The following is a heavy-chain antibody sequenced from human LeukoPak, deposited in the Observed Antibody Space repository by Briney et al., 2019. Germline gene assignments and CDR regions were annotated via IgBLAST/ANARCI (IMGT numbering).Heavy chain of an antibody. CDR2: IYHSGST. J-gene: IGHJ6*02. D-gene: IGHD2-2*01. CDR1: GGSISSGGYS. V-gene: IGHV4-30-2*01. CDR3: ARGCSSTSCSLYYYYGMDV. Sequence: SEPLSLTCAVSGGSISSGGYSWSWIRQPPGKGLEWIGYIYHSGSTYYNPSLKSRVTISVDRSKNQFSLKLSSVTAADTAVYYCARGCSSTSCSLYYYYGMDVWGQGTTVTVSS.